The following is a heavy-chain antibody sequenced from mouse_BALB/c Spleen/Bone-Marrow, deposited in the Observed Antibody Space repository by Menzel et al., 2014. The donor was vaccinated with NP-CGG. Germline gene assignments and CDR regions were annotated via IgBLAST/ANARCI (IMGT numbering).Heavy chain of an antibody. V-gene: IGHV1S81*02. J-gene: IGHJ1*01. CDR1: GYSFTNYY. CDR3: TRSNYGYWYFDV. CDR2: ISPSNGGT. Sequence: VKLMESGAELVKPGASVKLSCKASGYSFTNYYMYWVKRRPGQGLEWIGEISPSNGGTNFNEKFKNKATLTVDKSSSTAYMQLSSLTSEDSAVYYCTRSNYGYWYFDVWGAGTTVTVSS. D-gene: IGHD1-1*01.